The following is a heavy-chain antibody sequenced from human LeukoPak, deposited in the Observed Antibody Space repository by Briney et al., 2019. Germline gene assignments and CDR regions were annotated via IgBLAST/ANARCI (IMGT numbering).Heavy chain of an antibody. J-gene: IGHJ6*03. D-gene: IGHD6-19*01. CDR1: GYTFTSYY. V-gene: IGHV1-46*01. CDR3: ARAPSSGYSSGWYNGYYYYYMDV. Sequence: ASVKVSCKASGYTFTSYYMHWVRQAPGQGLEWMGIINPSGGSTSYAQKFQGRVTMTRDMSTSTVYMELSSLRSEDTAVYYCARAPSSGYSSGWYNGYYYYYMDVWGKGTTVTVSS. CDR2: INPSGGST.